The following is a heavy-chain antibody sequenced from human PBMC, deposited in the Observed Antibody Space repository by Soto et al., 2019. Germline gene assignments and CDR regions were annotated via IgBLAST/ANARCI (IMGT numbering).Heavy chain of an antibody. J-gene: IGHJ6*03. V-gene: IGHV4-59*01. CDR3: AREAIVVVPAAMNLTGYMDV. Sequence: SETLSLTCTVSGGSISSYYWSWIRQPPGKGLEWIGYIYYSGSTNYNPSLKTRVTISVDTSKNQFSLKLSSGTAADTAVYYCAREAIVVVPAAMNLTGYMDVWGKGTTVTFSS. CDR2: IYYSGST. CDR1: GGSISSYY. D-gene: IGHD2-2*01.